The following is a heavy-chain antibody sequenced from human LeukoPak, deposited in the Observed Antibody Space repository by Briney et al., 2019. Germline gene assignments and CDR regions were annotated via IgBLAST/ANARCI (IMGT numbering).Heavy chain of an antibody. V-gene: IGHV3-30-3*01. J-gene: IGHJ3*02. Sequence: PGRPLRLSCAASGFTFSSYAMHWVRQAPGKGLEWVAVISYDGSNKYYADSVKGRFTISRDNSKNTLYLQMNSLRAEDTAVYYCAKDISGWYGSFAFDIWGQGTMVTVSS. CDR3: AKDISGWYGSFAFDI. CDR1: GFTFSSYA. D-gene: IGHD6-19*01. CDR2: ISYDGSNK.